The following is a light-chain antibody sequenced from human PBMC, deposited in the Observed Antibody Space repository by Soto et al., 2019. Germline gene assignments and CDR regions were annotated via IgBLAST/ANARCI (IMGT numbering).Light chain of an antibody. CDR3: QQSYSIPCT. CDR2: SAS. Sequence: DIQMTQSPSSLSASVGDRVTISCRASQSISTFLNWYQQKPGKAPKLLIYSASSLQSGVPSRFSGSGSGTDFTLTISSLHPEDFATYYCQQSYSIPCTFGQGTKLEIK. V-gene: IGKV1-39*01. J-gene: IGKJ2*02. CDR1: QSISTF.